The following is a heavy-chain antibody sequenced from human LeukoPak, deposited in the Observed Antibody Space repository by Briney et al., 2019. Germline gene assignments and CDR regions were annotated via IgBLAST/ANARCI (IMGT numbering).Heavy chain of an antibody. D-gene: IGHD3-9*01. CDR3: AKGFDWFFDY. CDR2: ISYDGSNK. V-gene: IGHV3-30*18. CDR1: GFTLSSYG. Sequence: GRSLRLSCAASGFTLSSYGMHWVRQAPGKGLEWVAVISYDGSNKYYADSVKGRFTISRDNSKNTLYLQMNSLRAEDTAVYYSAKGFDWFFDYWGQGTLVTVSS. J-gene: IGHJ4*02.